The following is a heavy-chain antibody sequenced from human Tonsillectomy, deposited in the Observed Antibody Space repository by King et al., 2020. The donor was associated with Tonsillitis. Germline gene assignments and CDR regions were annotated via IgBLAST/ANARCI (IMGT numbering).Heavy chain of an antibody. J-gene: IGHJ4*02. CDR3: ASHYDSSDTPVIDF. CDR1: GGPISSGDYY. D-gene: IGHD3-22*01. V-gene: IGHV4-31*03. CDR2: IYYSGST. Sequence: VQLQESGPGLVKPSQTLSLTCTVSGGPISSGDYYWSWIRQHPGKGLEWIGNIYYSGSTYYNPSLKSRVIISVDTSNNQFSLKLSSVTAADTAVYYCASHYDSSDTPVIDFWGQGTLVTVSS.